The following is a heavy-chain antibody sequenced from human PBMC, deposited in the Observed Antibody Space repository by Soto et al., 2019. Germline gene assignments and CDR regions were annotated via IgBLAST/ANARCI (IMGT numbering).Heavy chain of an antibody. CDR3: ARPHYDFWSGPQNFDY. CDR2: ISSSSSVI. D-gene: IGHD3-3*01. J-gene: IGHJ4*02. Sequence: GGSLRLSCATSGFILSDCAMNWVRQAPGKGLEWVSYISSSSSVIYYADSVKGRFTISRDNAKNPLYLQMNSLRAEDTAVYYCARPHYDFWSGPQNFDYWGQGTLVTVSS. CDR1: GFILSDCA. V-gene: IGHV3-48*01.